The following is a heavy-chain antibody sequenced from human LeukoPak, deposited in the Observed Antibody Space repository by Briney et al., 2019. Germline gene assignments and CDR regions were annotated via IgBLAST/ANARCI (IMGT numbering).Heavy chain of an antibody. J-gene: IGHJ4*02. CDR3: ARLDSTRYCTNGVCYAFDY. Sequence: GESLKISCKGSGYSFTSYWIGWVRQMPGKGLEWMGIIYPGDSDTRYSPSFQGQVTTSADKSISTAYLQWSSLKASDTAMYYCARLDSTRYCTNGVCYAFDYWGQGTLVTVSS. V-gene: IGHV5-51*01. CDR2: IYPGDSDT. CDR1: GYSFTSYW. D-gene: IGHD2-8*01.